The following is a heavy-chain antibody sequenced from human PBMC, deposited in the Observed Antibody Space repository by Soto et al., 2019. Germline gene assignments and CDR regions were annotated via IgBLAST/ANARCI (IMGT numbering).Heavy chain of an antibody. D-gene: IGHD6-19*01. V-gene: IGHV3-23*01. J-gene: IGHJ4*02. CDR1: GFTFGNFA. CDR2: ISAGGATT. Sequence: VSLRLSCTPSGFTFGNFAMSWVRHSPGKGLEWVSSISAGGATTYYADSVKGRVTMSRDNSKNTLSLQMISLRAEDSAVYYCAKDRGGTGWPFDHWGQGTLVTVSS. CDR3: AKDRGGTGWPFDH.